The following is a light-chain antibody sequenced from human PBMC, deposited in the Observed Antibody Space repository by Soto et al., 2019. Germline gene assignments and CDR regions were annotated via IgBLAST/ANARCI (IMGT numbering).Light chain of an antibody. CDR1: QTVSNNY. CDR2: GAS. J-gene: IGKJ1*01. Sequence: ERVLTQSPGTLSLSPGERATLSCRASQTVSNNYLAWYQHKPGQTPTVLIYGASTRATGIPDRFSGSGSGTDFTLTISRLEPEDFAVYYCQQYDSSPKFGQGTKVEIK. V-gene: IGKV3-20*01. CDR3: QQYDSSPK.